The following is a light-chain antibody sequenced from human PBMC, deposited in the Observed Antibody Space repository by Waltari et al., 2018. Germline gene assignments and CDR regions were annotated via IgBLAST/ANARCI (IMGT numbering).Light chain of an antibody. Sequence: VLTQSPATLSLSPGERATLSCRASQGVSSYVAWYKHKPGQPPRLLIYDATNRATGIPARFSGSWSGTDFTLTISSLEPEDFAVYYCQQRYSWPATFGPGTKVDI. CDR2: DAT. CDR1: QGVSSY. J-gene: IGKJ3*01. V-gene: IGKV3-11*01. CDR3: QQRYSWPAT.